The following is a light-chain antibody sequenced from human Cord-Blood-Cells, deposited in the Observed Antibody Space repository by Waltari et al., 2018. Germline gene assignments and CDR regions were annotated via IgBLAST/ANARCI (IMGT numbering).Light chain of an antibody. CDR2: DVI. V-gene: IGLV2-14*01. Sequence: QSALTQPASVSGSPGQSLTISCTGTSSDVGGYNYVSWSQQHPGKAPKLMIYDVINRPSGVSNRFSGSKSGNTASLTISGLQAEDEADYYCSSYTSSSTPHVVFGGGTKLTVL. CDR3: SSYTSSSTPHVV. CDR1: SSDVGGYNY. J-gene: IGLJ2*01.